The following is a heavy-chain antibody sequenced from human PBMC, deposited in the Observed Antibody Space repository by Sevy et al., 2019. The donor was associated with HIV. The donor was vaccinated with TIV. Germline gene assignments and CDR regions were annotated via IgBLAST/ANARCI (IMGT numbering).Heavy chain of an antibody. CDR2: ISGPGYST. J-gene: IGHJ3*01. Sequence: GGCLRLSCAASGFTFNTHAMNWVRQAPGKGLEWVSTISGPGYSTYYAESVKGRFTISRDNSKNTLHLQMNSLRADDTAIYYCAKAVNPALESMLQAIFRTLKGFDVWGQGTMVTVSS. V-gene: IGHV3-23*01. CDR3: AKAVNPALESMLQAIFRTLKGFDV. CDR1: GFTFNTHA. D-gene: IGHD3-3*01.